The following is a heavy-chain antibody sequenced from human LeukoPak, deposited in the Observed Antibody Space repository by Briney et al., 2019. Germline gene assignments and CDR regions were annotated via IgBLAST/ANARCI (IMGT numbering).Heavy chain of an antibody. Sequence: GASVKVSCKTSGYTFTSYYMHWMRQAPGQGFEWVGMINPNGGGTSSAQKFQGRVTLTRDTSTSTVYMDLSSLRSEDTAVYYCARDRVSRFGELSYTYGPRAIVYWGQGTLVTVSS. CDR1: GYTFTSYY. CDR3: ARDRVSRFGELSYTYGPRAIVY. CDR2: INPNGGGT. D-gene: IGHD3-10*01. V-gene: IGHV1-46*01. J-gene: IGHJ4*02.